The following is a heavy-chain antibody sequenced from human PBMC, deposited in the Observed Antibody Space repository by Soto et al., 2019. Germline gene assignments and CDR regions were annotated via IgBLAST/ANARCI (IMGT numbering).Heavy chain of an antibody. J-gene: IGHJ6*02. V-gene: IGHV3-30*18. Sequence: GGSLRLSCAASGFTFSSYGMHWVRQAPGKGLEWVAVISYDGSNKYYADSVKGRFTISRDNSKNTLYLQMNSLRAEDTAVYYCAKTYMVPPPDYYYGMDVWGQGITVTV. CDR2: ISYDGSNK. CDR1: GFTFSSYG. D-gene: IGHD3-10*01. CDR3: AKTYMVPPPDYYYGMDV.